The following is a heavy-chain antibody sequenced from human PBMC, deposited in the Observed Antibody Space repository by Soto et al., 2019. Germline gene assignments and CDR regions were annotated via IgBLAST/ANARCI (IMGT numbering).Heavy chain of an antibody. CDR1: GGSISSYY. CDR3: ARSTGEMVRGVIRGWFDP. CDR2: IYYSGST. V-gene: IGHV4-59*01. D-gene: IGHD3-10*01. Sequence: SETLSLTCTVSGGSISSYYWSWIRQPPGKGLEWIGYIYYSGSTNYNPSLKSRVTISVDTSKNQFSLKLSSVTAADTAVYYCARSTGEMVRGVIRGWFDPWGKGTLVTVSS. J-gene: IGHJ5*02.